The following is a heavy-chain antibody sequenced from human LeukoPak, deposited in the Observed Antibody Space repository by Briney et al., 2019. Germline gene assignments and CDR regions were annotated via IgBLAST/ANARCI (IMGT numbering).Heavy chain of an antibody. CDR2: IIPIFGTA. Sequence: ASVKVSCKASGGTFSSYAISWLRQAPGQGLEWMGGIIPIFGTANYAQKFQGRVTITTDESTSTAYMELSSLRSEDTAVYYCARARSSYLSYYYYMDVWGKGTTVTVSS. V-gene: IGHV1-69*05. J-gene: IGHJ6*03. D-gene: IGHD6-6*01. CDR3: ARARSSYLSYYYYMDV. CDR1: GGTFSSYA.